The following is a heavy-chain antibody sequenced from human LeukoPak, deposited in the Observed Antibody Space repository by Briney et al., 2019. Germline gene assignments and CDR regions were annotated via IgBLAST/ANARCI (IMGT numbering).Heavy chain of an antibody. CDR2: ISTSGGST. Sequence: GGSLRLSCAASGFTFSSCAMSWVRQAPGKGLEWVSTISTSGGSTYYADSVKGRLTISRDNSTNTLYLQINSLRAEDTAVYYCAKILWGASYFDYWGQGTLVTVSS. J-gene: IGHJ4*02. V-gene: IGHV3-23*01. CDR3: AKILWGASYFDY. CDR1: GFTFSSCA. D-gene: IGHD3-10*01.